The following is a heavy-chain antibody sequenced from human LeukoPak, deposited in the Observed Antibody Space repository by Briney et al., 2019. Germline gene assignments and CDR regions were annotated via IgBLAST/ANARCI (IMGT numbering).Heavy chain of an antibody. Sequence: PGRSLRLSCAASGFTFSSYAMHWVRQAPGKGLEWVAVISHDGSNKYYADSVKGRFTISRDNSKNTLYPQMNSLRAEDTAVYYCARDQFGELVVCTFHIWGQGTMVTVSS. D-gene: IGHD3-10*01. V-gene: IGHV3-30-3*01. J-gene: IGHJ3*02. CDR1: GFTFSSYA. CDR3: ARDQFGELVVCTFHI. CDR2: ISHDGSNK.